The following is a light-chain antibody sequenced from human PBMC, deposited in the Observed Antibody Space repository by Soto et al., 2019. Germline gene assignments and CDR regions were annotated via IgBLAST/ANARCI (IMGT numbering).Light chain of an antibody. CDR2: ANN. J-gene: IGLJ1*01. CDR1: GSNIGAGYA. CDR3: QAYDNSLSGSYV. Sequence: QSVVTQPPSVSGAPGRRVTIPCTGSGSNIGAGYAVHWYQQVPGTAPKLLIYANNNRPSGVPDRFSGSKSATSASLAITGLQAEDEAHYYCQAYDNSLSGSYVFGTGTKLTVL. V-gene: IGLV1-40*01.